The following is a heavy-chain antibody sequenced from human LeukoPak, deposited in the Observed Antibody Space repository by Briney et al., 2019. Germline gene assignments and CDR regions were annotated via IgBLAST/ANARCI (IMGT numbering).Heavy chain of an antibody. CDR2: ISGSGGST. J-gene: IGHJ4*02. CDR3: GNSSGWLVLFFAY. V-gene: IGHV3-23*01. Sequence: PGGSLRLSCAASGFTFSSYAMSGVRQAQGKGLDWVSAISGSGGSTYYADSVKGRFTISRDNSKNTLYLQMNSLRAEDTAVYYCGNSSGWLVLFFAYWGQGTLVTVSS. D-gene: IGHD6-19*01. CDR1: GFTFSSYA.